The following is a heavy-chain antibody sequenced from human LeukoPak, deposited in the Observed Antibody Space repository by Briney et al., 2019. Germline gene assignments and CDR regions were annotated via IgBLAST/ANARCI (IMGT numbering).Heavy chain of an antibody. Sequence: GGSPRLSCAASGFTVSSNYMSWVRQAPGKGLEWVSVIYSGGSTYYADSVKGRFTISRDNSKNTLYLQMNSLRAEDTAVYYCARDPYSGAYYEGYYYYYMDVWGKGTTVTVSS. J-gene: IGHJ6*03. CDR3: ARDPYSGAYYEGYYYYYMDV. D-gene: IGHD1-26*01. CDR2: IYSGGST. V-gene: IGHV3-53*01. CDR1: GFTVSSNY.